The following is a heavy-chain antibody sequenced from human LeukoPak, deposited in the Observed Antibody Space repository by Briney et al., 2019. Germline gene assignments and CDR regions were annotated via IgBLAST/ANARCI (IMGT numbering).Heavy chain of an antibody. J-gene: IGHJ6*02. V-gene: IGHV3-23*01. CDR3: AKDLGYDSSGYHYGMDV. Sequence: GGSLRLSCAASGFTFSSYAMSWVRQAPGKGLEWVSAISGSGGSTYYADSAKGRFTISRDNSKNTLYLQMNSLRAEDTAVYYCAKDLGYDSSGYHYGMDVWGQGTTVTVSS. CDR2: ISGSGGST. CDR1: GFTFSSYA. D-gene: IGHD3-22*01.